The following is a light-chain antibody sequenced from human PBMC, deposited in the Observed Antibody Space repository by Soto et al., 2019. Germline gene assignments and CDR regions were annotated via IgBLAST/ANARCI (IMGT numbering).Light chain of an antibody. CDR3: QQTYSTPYT. Sequence: IQMTQSPSSLSASVGDRVTITCRASQRITTYLNWYQQKPGEAPKLLISTSGTLQRGVPSRFSGSGSGTDFTLTITALRPEDFATYFCQQTYSTPYTFDQRTKLEFK. V-gene: IGKV1-39*01. CDR2: TSG. J-gene: IGKJ2*01. CDR1: QRITTY.